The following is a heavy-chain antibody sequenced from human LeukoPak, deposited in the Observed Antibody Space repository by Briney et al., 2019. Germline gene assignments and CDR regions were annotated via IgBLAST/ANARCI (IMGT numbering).Heavy chain of an antibody. CDR3: VRDFRSADY. CDR2: ICPDGTVT. Sequence: QSGGSLRLSCAASGFTFSTYCMHWVRQAPGKGPMWVSRICPDGTVTNYADSVKARFIISRDNARNTVYLQMNSLRVEDTAVYYCVRDFRSADYWGQGTLVTVSP. V-gene: IGHV3-74*01. J-gene: IGHJ4*02. CDR1: GFTFSTYC.